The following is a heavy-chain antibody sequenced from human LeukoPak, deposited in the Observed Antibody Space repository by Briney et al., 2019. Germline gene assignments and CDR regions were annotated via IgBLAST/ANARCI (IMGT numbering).Heavy chain of an antibody. Sequence: GGSLRLSLGAPGFPLSNLPMDRVPPAPGKGLEGGSGNRGSGGSTYYTDSVKGRFTISRDNSKNTVYLQMNSLRAEDTAVYYCAKSVRRYYDSSGFDFWGQGTLATVSS. CDR2: NRGSGGST. J-gene: IGHJ4*02. CDR3: AKSVRRYYDSSGFDF. D-gene: IGHD3-22*01. V-gene: IGHV3-23*01. CDR1: GFPLSNLP.